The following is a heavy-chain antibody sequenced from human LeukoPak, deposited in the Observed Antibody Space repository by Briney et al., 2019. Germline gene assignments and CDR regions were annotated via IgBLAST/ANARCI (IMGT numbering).Heavy chain of an antibody. CDR2: IYYSGST. CDR3: ARDVRWVPAAMPLYYYDGMDV. CDR1: GGSISSGGYY. D-gene: IGHD2-2*01. Sequence: PSQTLSLTCTVSGGSISSGGYYWSWIRQHPGKGLGWIGYIYYSGSTYYNPSLRSRVTISVDTSKNQFSLKLSSVTAADTAVYYCARDVRWVPAAMPLYYYDGMDVWGQGTTVTVSS. J-gene: IGHJ6*02. V-gene: IGHV4-31*03.